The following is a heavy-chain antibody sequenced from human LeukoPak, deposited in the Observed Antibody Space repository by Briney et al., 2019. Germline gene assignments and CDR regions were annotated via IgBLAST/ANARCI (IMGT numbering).Heavy chain of an antibody. J-gene: IGHJ4*02. CDR2: MNPNSGNT. CDR3: ARGGDILTGYYTFDY. CDR1: GGTFSSYD. D-gene: IGHD3-9*01. V-gene: IGHV1-8*02. Sequence: ASVKVSCKASGGTFSSYDINWVRQATGQGLEWMGWMNPNSGNTGYAQKFQGRVTMTRNTSISTAYMELSSLRSEDTAVYYCARGGDILTGYYTFDYWGQGTLVTVSS.